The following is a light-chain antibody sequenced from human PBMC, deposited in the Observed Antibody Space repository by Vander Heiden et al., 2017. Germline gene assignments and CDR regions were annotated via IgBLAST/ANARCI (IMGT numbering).Light chain of an antibody. V-gene: IGLV3-21*02. CDR3: QVWDSSTDHWV. J-gene: IGLJ3*02. Sequence: YALTQPPSVSVAPGQTASITCGGNNIGSKSVHWYQQKPGQAPVVVVYNDSDRPSGIPERLSGSNSGNTATLTISRVEAGDEADYYCQVWDSSTDHWVFGGGTKLTVL. CDR1: NIGSKS. CDR2: NDS.